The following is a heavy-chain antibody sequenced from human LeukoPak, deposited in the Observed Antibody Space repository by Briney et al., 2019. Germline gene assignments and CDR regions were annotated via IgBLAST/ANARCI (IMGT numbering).Heavy chain of an antibody. CDR3: AREGAYDGSGSYYPAAGYGMDV. J-gene: IGHJ6*02. CDR2: INPNSGGT. V-gene: IGHV1-2*02. Sequence: ASVKVSCKAYGYTFTGYYMHWVRQAPGQGLEWMGWINPNSGGTNYAQKFQGRVTMTRDTSISTAYMELSRLRSDDTAVYYCAREGAYDGSGSYYPAAGYGMDVWGQGTTVTVSS. D-gene: IGHD3-10*01. CDR1: GYTFTGYY.